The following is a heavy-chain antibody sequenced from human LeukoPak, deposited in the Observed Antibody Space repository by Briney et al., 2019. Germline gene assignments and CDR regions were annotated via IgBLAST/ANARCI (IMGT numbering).Heavy chain of an antibody. V-gene: IGHV4-59*08. D-gene: IGHD5-12*01. CDR1: GGSISSYY. CDR3: ARRGYSGYERFDY. J-gene: IGHJ4*02. Sequence: SETLSLTCTVSGGSISSYYWSWIRQPPGKGLEWIGYIYYSGSTNYNPSLKSRVTISVDTSKNQFSLKLSSVTAAATAVYYCARRGYSGYERFDYWGQGTLVTVSA. CDR2: IYYSGST.